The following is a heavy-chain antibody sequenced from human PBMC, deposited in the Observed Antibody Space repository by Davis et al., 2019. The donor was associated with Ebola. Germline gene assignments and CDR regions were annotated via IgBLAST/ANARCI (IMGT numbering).Heavy chain of an antibody. V-gene: IGHV4-34*01. Sequence: SETLSLTCAVYGGSFSGYYWSWIRQPPGKGLEWIGEINHSGSTNYNPPLKSRVTISVDTSKNQFSLKLSSVTAADTAVYYCARMDYYYGSGTNRFDPWGQGTLVTVSS. J-gene: IGHJ5*02. CDR1: GGSFSGYY. D-gene: IGHD3-10*01. CDR3: ARMDYYYGSGTNRFDP. CDR2: INHSGST.